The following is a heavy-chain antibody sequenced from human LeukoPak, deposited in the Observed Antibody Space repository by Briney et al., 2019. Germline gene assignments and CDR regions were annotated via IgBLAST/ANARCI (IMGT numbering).Heavy chain of an antibody. Sequence: SVKVSCKASGGTFSNYAISWVRQAPGQGLEWMGGIIPIFGTANYAQKFQGRVTITADESTSTAYMELSSLRSEDTAVCYCAREGSVGASADFDYWGQGTLVTVSS. V-gene: IGHV1-69*13. CDR3: AREGSVGASADFDY. J-gene: IGHJ4*02. CDR2: IIPIFGTA. CDR1: GGTFSNYA. D-gene: IGHD1-26*01.